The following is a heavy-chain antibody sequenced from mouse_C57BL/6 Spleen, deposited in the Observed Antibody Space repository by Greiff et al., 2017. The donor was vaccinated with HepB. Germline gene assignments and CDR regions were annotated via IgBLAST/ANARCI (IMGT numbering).Heavy chain of an antibody. CDR3: ARSVYVNYEAWFAY. Sequence: QVQLQQPGTELVKPGASVKLSCKASGYTFTSYWMHWVKQRPGQGLEWIGNINPSNGGTNYNEKFKSKATLTVDKSSSTAYMQLSSLASEDSAVYYCARSVYVNYEAWFAYWGQGTLVTVSA. V-gene: IGHV1-53*01. J-gene: IGHJ3*01. CDR1: GYTFTSYW. CDR2: INPSNGGT. D-gene: IGHD2-1*01.